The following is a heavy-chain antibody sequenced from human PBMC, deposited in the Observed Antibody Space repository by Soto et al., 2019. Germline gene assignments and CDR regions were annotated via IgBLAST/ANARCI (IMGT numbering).Heavy chain of an antibody. CDR2: IYYSGST. Sequence: PSETLSLTCTVSGGSISSYYWSWIRQPPGKGLEWIGYIYYSGSTNYNPSLKSRVTISVDTSKNQFSLKLSSVTAADTAVYYCASHKGGYFFVEWGQGTLVTVSS. J-gene: IGHJ4*02. D-gene: IGHD6-13*01. V-gene: IGHV4-59*08. CDR3: ASHKGGYFFVE. CDR1: GGSISSYY.